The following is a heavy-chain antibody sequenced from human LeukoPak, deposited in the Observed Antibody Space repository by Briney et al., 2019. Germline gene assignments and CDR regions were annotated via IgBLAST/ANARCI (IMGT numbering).Heavy chain of an antibody. Sequence: PGGSLRLSCAASGFTFSASSMAWFRQTPGAGLEWVSSINSAGTGTYYTDSVKGRFTVSRDNSQSTLYLQLNSLRAEDTAIYYCVKYIQNVLAVFDPWGQGALVTVSS. CDR1: GFTFSASS. D-gene: IGHD5-18*01. CDR3: VKYIQNVLAVFDP. CDR2: INSAGTGT. V-gene: IGHV3-23*01. J-gene: IGHJ5*02.